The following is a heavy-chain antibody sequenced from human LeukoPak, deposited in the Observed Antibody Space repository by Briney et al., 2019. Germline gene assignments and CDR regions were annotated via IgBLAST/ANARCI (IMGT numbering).Heavy chain of an antibody. J-gene: IGHJ4*02. CDR2: ISGSGGST. CDR1: GFTFSSYS. CDR3: AKGSYDSSGYYPLDY. Sequence: GGSLRLSCAASGFTFSSYSMNWVRQAPGKGLEWVSAISGSGGSTYYADSVKGRFTISRDNSKNTLYLQMNSLRAEDTAVYYCAKGSYDSSGYYPLDYWGQGTLVTVSS. V-gene: IGHV3-23*01. D-gene: IGHD3-22*01.